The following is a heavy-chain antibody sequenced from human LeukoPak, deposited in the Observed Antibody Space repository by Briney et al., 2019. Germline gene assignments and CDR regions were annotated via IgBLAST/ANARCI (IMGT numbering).Heavy chain of an antibody. Sequence: SQTLSLTCTVSGGSISSGDYYWRWIRQPPGKGLEWIGYIYYSGSTYYNPSLKSRVTISVDTSKNQFSLKLSSGTAADTAVYYCARDEPAAIGYWGQGTLVTVSS. CDR1: GGSISSGDYY. CDR2: IYYSGST. V-gene: IGHV4-30-4*08. J-gene: IGHJ4*02. D-gene: IGHD2-2*02. CDR3: ARDEPAAIGY.